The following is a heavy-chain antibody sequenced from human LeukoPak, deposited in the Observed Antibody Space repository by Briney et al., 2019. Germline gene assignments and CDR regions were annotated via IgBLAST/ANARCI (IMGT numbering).Heavy chain of an antibody. J-gene: IGHJ5*02. Sequence: GGSLRLSCEGSGFTFGDYGMSWVRQAPGKGPERVAGISWNSDSTGYPDSVKGRFTISRDNAKNSLYLQMNSLRVEDTALYYCARDRRGITGTEWFDPWGQGTLVTVSS. V-gene: IGHV3-20*04. CDR1: GFTFGDYG. CDR3: ARDRRGITGTEWFDP. D-gene: IGHD1-20*01. CDR2: ISWNSDST.